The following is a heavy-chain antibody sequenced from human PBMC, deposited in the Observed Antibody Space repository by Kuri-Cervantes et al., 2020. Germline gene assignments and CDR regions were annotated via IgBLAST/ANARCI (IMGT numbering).Heavy chain of an antibody. CDR3: ARVSPEYCSGGSCYSGWFDP. CDR2: IKSDGSII. Sequence: GGSLRLSCAASGFSFSGYWMHWVRQAPGKGLVWVSRIKSDGSIISYADSVKGRLIVSRDNAKNTLYLQMNSLRAEDTAVYYCARVSPEYCSGGSCYSGWFDPWGQGTLVTVSS. CDR1: GFSFSGYW. J-gene: IGHJ5*02. D-gene: IGHD2-15*01. V-gene: IGHV3-74*01.